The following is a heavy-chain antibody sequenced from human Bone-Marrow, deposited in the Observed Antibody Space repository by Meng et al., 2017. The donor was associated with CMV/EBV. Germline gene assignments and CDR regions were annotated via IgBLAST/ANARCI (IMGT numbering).Heavy chain of an antibody. CDR2: IRHDGSNK. D-gene: IGHD3-16*01. CDR1: GFPFDTYG. Sequence: GESLKISCAASGFPFDTYGMHWVRQAPGKRLEWVAFIRHDGSNKFYGDSVRGRFTISRDNSKNTLYLQMNSLRAEETAMYYCAKDQLLFGGPNAYFDDWGQGPRVTGYS. J-gene: IGHJ4*02. CDR3: AKDQLLFGGPNAYFDD. V-gene: IGHV3-30*02.